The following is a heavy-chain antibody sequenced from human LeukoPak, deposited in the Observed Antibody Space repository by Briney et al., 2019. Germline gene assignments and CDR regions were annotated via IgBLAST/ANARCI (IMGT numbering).Heavy chain of an antibody. D-gene: IGHD6-13*01. Sequence: ASVNVSCKASGGTFSSYAISWVRQAPGQGLEWMGGIIPIFGTANYAQKFQGRVTITADKSTSTAYMELSSLRSEDTAVYYCARVYSSSWYRSGNWFDPWGQGTLVTVSS. CDR2: IIPIFGTA. V-gene: IGHV1-69*06. CDR1: GGTFSSYA. J-gene: IGHJ5*02. CDR3: ARVYSSSWYRSGNWFDP.